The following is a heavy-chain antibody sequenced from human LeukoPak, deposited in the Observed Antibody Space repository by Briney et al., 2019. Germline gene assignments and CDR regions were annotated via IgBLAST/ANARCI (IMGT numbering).Heavy chain of an antibody. Sequence: ASVKVSCKASGYIFTSYGISWVRQAPGQGLEWMGWISVYNGNTKYAQKFQGRVTMTKDTSTSTAYMELRNLRSDDTAVYYCARGFTHRMYYSAGGDAFDIWGQGTMVTVSS. J-gene: IGHJ3*02. D-gene: IGHD3-10*01. V-gene: IGHV1-18*01. CDR1: GYIFTSYG. CDR3: ARGFTHRMYYSAGGDAFDI. CDR2: ISVYNGNT.